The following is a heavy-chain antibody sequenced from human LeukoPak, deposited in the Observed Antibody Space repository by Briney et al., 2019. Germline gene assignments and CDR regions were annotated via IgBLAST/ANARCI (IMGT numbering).Heavy chain of an antibody. Sequence: SETLSLTCTVSGGSISSYYWSWIRQPPGKGLEWIGYIYYSGSTNYNPSLKSRVTISVDTSKNQFSLKLSSVTAADTAVYYCARQSCSGGSCYPRPYWYFDLWGRGTLATVSS. J-gene: IGHJ2*01. CDR3: ARQSCSGGSCYPRPYWYFDL. V-gene: IGHV4-59*08. D-gene: IGHD2-15*01. CDR1: GGSISSYY. CDR2: IYYSGST.